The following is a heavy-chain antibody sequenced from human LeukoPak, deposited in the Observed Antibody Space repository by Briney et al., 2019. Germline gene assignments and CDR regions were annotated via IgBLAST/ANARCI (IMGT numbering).Heavy chain of an antibody. V-gene: IGHV3-7*01. D-gene: IGHD3-3*01. J-gene: IGHJ3*02. CDR3: ASPYDYDFWSGYSNDAFDI. CDR2: IKQDGSEK. Sequence: PGGSLRLSCAASGFAFSSYWMSWVRQAPGKGLEWVANIKQDGSEKYYVDSVKGRFTISRDNAKNSLYLQMNSLRAEDTAVYYCASPYDYDFWSGYSNDAFDIWGQGTMVTVSS. CDR1: GFAFSSYW.